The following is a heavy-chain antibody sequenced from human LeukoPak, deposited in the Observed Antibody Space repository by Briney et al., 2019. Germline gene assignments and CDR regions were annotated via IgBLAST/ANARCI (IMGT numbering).Heavy chain of an antibody. CDR3: ARGGGYPPPHAFDI. V-gene: IGHV4-31*03. CDR1: GGSISSGGYY. CDR2: IYYSGST. Sequence: PSETLSLTCTVSGGSISSGGYYWSWIRQHPGKGLEWIGYIYYSGSTYYNPSLKSRVTISVDTSKNQFSLKLSSVTAADTAVYYCARGGGYPPPHAFDIWGQGTMVTVSS. D-gene: IGHD3-22*01. J-gene: IGHJ3*02.